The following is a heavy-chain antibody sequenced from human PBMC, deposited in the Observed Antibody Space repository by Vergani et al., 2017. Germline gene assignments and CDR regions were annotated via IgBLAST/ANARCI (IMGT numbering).Heavy chain of an antibody. CDR3: AGAWRSYPPYFAS. CDR1: GGTISSGSYY. CDR2: IYTSGNT. V-gene: IGHV4-61*02. J-gene: IGHJ4*02. Sequence: QVQLQESGPGLVKPSQTLSLTCTVSGGTISSGSYYWSWIRQPAGKGLEWIGRIYTSGNTIYNPSLKSRVTISVDTSKNQFSLKLSSVTAADAAVFYCAGAWRSYPPYFASWGQGILVTVSS. D-gene: IGHD3-16*02.